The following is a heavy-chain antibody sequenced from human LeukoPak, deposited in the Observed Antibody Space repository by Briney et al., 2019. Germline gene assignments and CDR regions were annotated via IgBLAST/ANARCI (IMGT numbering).Heavy chain of an antibody. CDR3: VRALGTGSY. CDR2: ISYDGSNK. Sequence: GGSLRLSCAASGFTFSSYGMHWVRQAPGKGLEWVAVISYDGSNKYYADSVKGRFTISRDNAKNSLYLQMNSLRVEDTAVYYCVRALGTGSYWGQGTLVTVSP. V-gene: IGHV3-30*03. CDR1: GFTFSSYG. D-gene: IGHD1-1*01. J-gene: IGHJ4*02.